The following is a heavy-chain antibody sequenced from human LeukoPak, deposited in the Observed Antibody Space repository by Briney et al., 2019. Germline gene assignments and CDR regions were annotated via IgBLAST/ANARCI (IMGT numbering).Heavy chain of an antibody. D-gene: IGHD1-26*01. V-gene: IGHV3-48*03. CDR1: GFTFSSYE. J-gene: IGHJ4*02. CDR2: ISSSGSTI. CDR3: ARDLYSGRYYADY. Sequence: GGSLRLSCAASGFTFSSYEMNWVRQAPGKGLEWVSYISSSGSTIYYADSVKGRFTISRDNANNSLHLQMNSLRAEDTAVYYCARDLYSGRYYADYWGRGTLVTVSS.